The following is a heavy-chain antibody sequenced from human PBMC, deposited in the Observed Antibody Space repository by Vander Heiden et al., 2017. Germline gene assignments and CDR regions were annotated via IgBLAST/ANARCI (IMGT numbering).Heavy chain of an antibody. V-gene: IGHV3-23*01. CDR3: AKDLYNSRSPDY. D-gene: IGHD3-10*01. CDR2: ISGSGGIT. Sequence: EVQLLESGGGLVQPGGSLRLSCAASGFSFSSYAMNWVRQAPGKGLEGVSGISGSGGITYYADSVKGRFTISRDNSKNTLYLQMNSLRAEDTAVYYCAKDLYNSRSPDYWGQGTLVTVSS. J-gene: IGHJ4*02. CDR1: GFSFSSYA.